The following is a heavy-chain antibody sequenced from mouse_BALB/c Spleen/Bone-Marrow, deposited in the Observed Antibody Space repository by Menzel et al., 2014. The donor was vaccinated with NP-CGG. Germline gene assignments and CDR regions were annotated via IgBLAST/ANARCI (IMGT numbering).Heavy chain of an antibody. CDR2: IDPANGNT. D-gene: IGHD4-1*01. J-gene: IGHJ1*01. CDR1: GFNIKDTY. Sequence: EVQLQQSGAELVKPGASVKLSCTASGFNIKDTYMHWVKQRPEQGLEWIGRIDPANGNTKYDPKFQGKATITADTSSNTAYLQLSSLTSEDTAVYYCARWGKRGRGYIDVWGAGTTVTVSS. CDR3: ARWGKRGRGYIDV. V-gene: IGHV14-3*02.